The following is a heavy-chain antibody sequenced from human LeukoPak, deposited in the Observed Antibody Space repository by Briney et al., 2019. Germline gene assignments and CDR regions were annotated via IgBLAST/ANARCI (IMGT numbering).Heavy chain of an antibody. CDR3: ARHRSRVVRGVITTFDP. D-gene: IGHD3-10*01. CDR2: INHSGST. V-gene: IGHV4-34*01. J-gene: IGHJ5*02. Sequence: PSETLSLTCAVYGGSFSGYYWSWIRQPPGKGLEWIGEINHSGSTNYNPSLKSRVTISVDTSKNQLSLKLSSVTAADTAVYYCARHRSRVVRGVITTFDPWGQGTLVTVSS. CDR1: GGSFSGYY.